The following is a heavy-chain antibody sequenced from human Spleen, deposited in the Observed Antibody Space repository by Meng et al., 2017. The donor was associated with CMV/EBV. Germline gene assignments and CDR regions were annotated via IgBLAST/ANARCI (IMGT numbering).Heavy chain of an antibody. V-gene: IGHV3-7*01. CDR3: AKGPTDFWSGYYIVS. Sequence: GGSLRLSCAASGFTFSSYWMSWVRQAPGKGLEWVANIKQDGSEKYYVDSVQGRFTISRDNSKNTLYLQMNSLRAEDTAVYYCAKGPTDFWSGYYIVSWGQGTLVTVSS. J-gene: IGHJ5*02. CDR2: IKQDGSEK. CDR1: GFTFSSYW. D-gene: IGHD3-3*01.